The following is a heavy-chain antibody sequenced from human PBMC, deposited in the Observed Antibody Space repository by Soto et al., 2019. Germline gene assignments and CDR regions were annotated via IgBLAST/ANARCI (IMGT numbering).Heavy chain of an antibody. CDR2: IYYSGST. J-gene: IGHJ4*02. D-gene: IGHD3-3*01. CDR1: GGSISSGGYY. V-gene: IGHV4-31*03. Sequence: PSETLSLTCTVSGGSISSGGYYWSWIRQHPGKGLEWIGYIYYSGSTYYNPSLKSRVTISVDTSKNQFSLKLSSVTAADTAVYYCARSPTRYHYDFWSGYYHYYFDYWGQGTLVTVSS. CDR3: ARSPTRYHYDFWSGYYHYYFDY.